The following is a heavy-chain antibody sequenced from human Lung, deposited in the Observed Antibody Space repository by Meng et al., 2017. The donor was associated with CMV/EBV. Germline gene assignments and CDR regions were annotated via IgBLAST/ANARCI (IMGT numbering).Heavy chain of an antibody. Sequence: LTXAASGFTFSSYSMNWVRQAPGKGLEWVSSISSSSSYIYYADSVKGRFTISRDNAKNSLYLQMNSLRAEDTAVYYCARCQLAEDYYGMDVWGQGNXVNGAS. V-gene: IGHV3-21*01. D-gene: IGHD2-2*01. CDR2: ISSSSSYI. CDR1: GFTFSSYS. CDR3: ARCQLAEDYYGMDV. J-gene: IGHJ6*01.